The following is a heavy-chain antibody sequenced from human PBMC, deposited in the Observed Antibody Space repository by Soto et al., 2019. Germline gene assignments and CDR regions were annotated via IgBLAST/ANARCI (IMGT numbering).Heavy chain of an antibody. V-gene: IGHV4-39*01. CDR1: GGSISRRDYY. Sequence: SQTLSLTCTVSGGSISRRDYYWGWIRQSPGKELECIGSFYYSGSTYYNPSLKSRVTISADTSKNQFSLKLSSVTAADTAVYYCTRRESREYVGYYYYYIDVWGKGTTVTVSS. CDR2: FYYSGST. CDR3: TRRESREYVGYYYYYIDV. J-gene: IGHJ6*03. D-gene: IGHD1-26*01.